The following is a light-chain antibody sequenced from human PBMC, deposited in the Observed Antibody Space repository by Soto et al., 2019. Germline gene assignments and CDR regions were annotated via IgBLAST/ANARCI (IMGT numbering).Light chain of an antibody. CDR3: QQYDNLPPTWT. J-gene: IGKJ1*01. CDR2: GAS. V-gene: IGKV3-15*01. CDR1: QSVSSK. Sequence: MVVTQSPATLSVSPGEGATLSCRAIQSVSSKLAWYQQKPGQAPRLLIYGASTRATGIPARFSGSGSGTEFTLTISNLQPEDIATYYCQQYDNLPPTWTFGQGTKVDIK.